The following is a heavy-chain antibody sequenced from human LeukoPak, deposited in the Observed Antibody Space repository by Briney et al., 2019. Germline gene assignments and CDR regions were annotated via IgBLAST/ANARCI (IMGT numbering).Heavy chain of an antibody. J-gene: IGHJ4*02. CDR2: ISAYNGNT. Sequence: ASVKVSCKASGGTFSSYAISWVRQAPGQGLEWMGWISAYNGNTNYAQKLQGRVTMTTDTSTSTAYMELRSLRSDDTAVYYCARAPYYYDLEDYWGQGTLVTVSS. CDR1: GGTFSSYA. V-gene: IGHV1-18*01. CDR3: ARAPYYYDLEDY. D-gene: IGHD3-22*01.